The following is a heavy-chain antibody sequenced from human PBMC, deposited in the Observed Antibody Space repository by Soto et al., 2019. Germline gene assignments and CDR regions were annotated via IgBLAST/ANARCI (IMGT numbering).Heavy chain of an antibody. CDR1: GGTFSSYA. D-gene: IGHD6-6*01. Sequence: QVQLVQSGAEVKKPGSSVKVSCKASGGTFSSYAISWVRQAPGQGLEWMGGIIPIFGTANYAQKFQGRVTITADKSTSTVYMELSSLRSEDTAVYYCAGASIAARPDRVRAWFDPWGQGTLVTVSS. V-gene: IGHV1-69*06. CDR3: AGASIAARPDRVRAWFDP. J-gene: IGHJ5*02. CDR2: IIPIFGTA.